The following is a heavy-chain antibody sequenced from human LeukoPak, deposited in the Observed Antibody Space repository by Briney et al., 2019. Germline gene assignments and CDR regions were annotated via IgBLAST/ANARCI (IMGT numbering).Heavy chain of an antibody. V-gene: IGHV4-61*02. CDR1: GGSISSGSYY. Sequence: SETLSLTCTVSGGSISSGSYYWSWIRQPADKGLEWIGRIYPSGSTNYNPSLKSRVTISVDTSKNQFSLKLSSVTAADTAVYYCARRGSLSYYYYYYMDVWGKGTTVTISS. D-gene: IGHD2-15*01. CDR2: IYPSGST. CDR3: ARRGSLSYYYYYYMDV. J-gene: IGHJ6*03.